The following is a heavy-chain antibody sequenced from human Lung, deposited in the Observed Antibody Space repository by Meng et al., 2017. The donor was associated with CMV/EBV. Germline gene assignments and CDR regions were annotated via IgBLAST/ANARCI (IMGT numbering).Heavy chain of an antibody. J-gene: IGHJ1*01. CDR2: INPNNGGT. D-gene: IGHD3-16*01. V-gene: IGHV1-2*02. CDR3: ARKTDTGGWNFHH. Sequence: ASXXVSXKASGYTFTGYYLYWVRQAPGQGLEWMGWINPNNGGTNYAQRFQGRVTMTRDTSITTVYMELSRLTSDDTAVYYCARKTDTGGWNFHHWGQGTLVNGAS. CDR1: GYTFTGYY.